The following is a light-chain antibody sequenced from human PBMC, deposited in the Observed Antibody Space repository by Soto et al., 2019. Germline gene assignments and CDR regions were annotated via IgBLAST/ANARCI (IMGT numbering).Light chain of an antibody. CDR2: DAS. J-gene: IGKJ2*01. Sequence: DIQMTQSPSTLSASVGDRVTITCRASQSISSWLAWYQQKPGKAPKLLIYDASSLESGVPSRFSDSASGTEFTLTISRLQPDDFVTYYCQQYNSYSYTFGQGTKLEIK. CDR1: QSISSW. V-gene: IGKV1-5*01. CDR3: QQYNSYSYT.